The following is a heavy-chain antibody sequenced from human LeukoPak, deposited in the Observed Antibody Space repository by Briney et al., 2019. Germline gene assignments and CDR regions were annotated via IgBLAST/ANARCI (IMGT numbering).Heavy chain of an antibody. J-gene: IGHJ3*02. CDR2: IIPIFGTA. CDR1: GGTFSSYA. V-gene: IGHV1-69*05. Sequence: SVKVSCKASGGTFSSYAISWVRQAPGQGLEWMGRIIPIFGTANYAQKFQGRVTITTDESTSTAYMELSSLRSEDTVVYYCARVDQWLVPGAFDIWGQGTMVTVSS. CDR3: ARVDQWLVPGAFDI. D-gene: IGHD6-19*01.